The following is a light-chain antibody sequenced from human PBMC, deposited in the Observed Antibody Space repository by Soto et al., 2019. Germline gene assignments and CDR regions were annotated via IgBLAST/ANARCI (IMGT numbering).Light chain of an antibody. V-gene: IGLV2-14*01. J-gene: IGLJ1*01. CDR3: SSYTTSNTRQIV. CDR1: SSDVGGYNY. Sequence: QSVLTQPASVSGSPGQSITISCTGTSSDVGGYNYVSWYQQHTGKAPKFMIYDVSNRPSGVSNRFSGSKSGNTASLTISGLQAEDEADYYCSSYTTSNTRQIVFGTGTKVTV. CDR2: DVS.